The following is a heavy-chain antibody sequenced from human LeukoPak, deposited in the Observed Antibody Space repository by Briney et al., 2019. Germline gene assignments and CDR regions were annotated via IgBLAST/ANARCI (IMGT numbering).Heavy chain of an antibody. J-gene: IGHJ4*02. CDR1: GGSISSSSYY. D-gene: IGHD6-19*01. V-gene: IGHV4-39*07. CDR3: ARVLVTPGIAVAGIFDY. CDR2: IYYSGST. Sequence: RSSETLSLTCTVSGGSISSSSYYWGWIRQPPGKGLEWIGSIYYSGSTYYNPSLKSRVTISVDTSKNQFSLKLSSVTAADTAVYYCARVLVTPGIAVAGIFDYWGQGTLVTVSS.